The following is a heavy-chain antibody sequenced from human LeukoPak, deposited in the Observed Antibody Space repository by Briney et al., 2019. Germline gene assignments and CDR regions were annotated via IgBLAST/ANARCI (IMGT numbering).Heavy chain of an antibody. CDR2: ISENGGTT. CDR3: ARDGSSWSNWLDP. J-gene: IGHJ5*02. D-gene: IGHD6-13*01. V-gene: IGHV3-23*01. Sequence: GGSLRLSCAASGFTFSSYALSWVRQAPGKGLEWVSAISENGGTTFYADSVKGRFTITRDNSKNTLYLQMNSLRAEDTAVYYCARDGSSWSNWLDPWGQGTLVTVSS. CDR1: GFTFSSYA.